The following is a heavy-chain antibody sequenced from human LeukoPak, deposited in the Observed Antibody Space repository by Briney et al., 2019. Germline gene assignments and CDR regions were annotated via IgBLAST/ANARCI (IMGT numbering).Heavy chain of an antibody. Sequence: SETLSLTCTVSGGSISSGDYYWSWIRQPPGKGLEWIGYIYYSGSTYYNPSLKSRVTISVDTSKNQFSLKLSSVTAADTAVCYCAWLSWAMAQRWHAFDIWGQGTMVTVSS. J-gene: IGHJ3*02. CDR1: GGSISSGDYY. D-gene: IGHD5-18*01. CDR2: IYYSGST. CDR3: AWLSWAMAQRWHAFDI. V-gene: IGHV4-30-4*08.